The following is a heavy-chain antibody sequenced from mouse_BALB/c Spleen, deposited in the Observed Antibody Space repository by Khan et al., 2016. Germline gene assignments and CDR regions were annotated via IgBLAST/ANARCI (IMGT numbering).Heavy chain of an antibody. D-gene: IGHD2-1*01. V-gene: IGHV5-6-5*01. CDR3: ARGGNYYFDY. CDR2: ISSGGST. Sequence: EVELVESGGGLVKPGGSLKLSCAASGFTFSSYAMSWVRQTPEKRLEWVASISSGGSTYYPDSVKGRFTISRDNARNILYLQMSSLRSEDTAMYYCARGGNYYFDYWGHGTTLTVSS. J-gene: IGHJ2*01. CDR1: GFTFSSYA.